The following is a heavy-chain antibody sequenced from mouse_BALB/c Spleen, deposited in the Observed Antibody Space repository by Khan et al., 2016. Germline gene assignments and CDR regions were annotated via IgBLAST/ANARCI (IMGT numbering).Heavy chain of an antibody. CDR3: ATAGNYFDY. Sequence: EVQLQESGPGLVKPSQSLSLTCTVTGYSITSDYAWNWIRQFPGNKLEWMGYITYSGYTSYNPSLQCRISITRATSKNQFFLQLKSVATEDTATYYCATAGNYFDYWGQGTTLTVSS. CDR1: GYSITSDYA. D-gene: IGHD1-1*01. CDR2: ITYSGYT. V-gene: IGHV3-2*02. J-gene: IGHJ2*01.